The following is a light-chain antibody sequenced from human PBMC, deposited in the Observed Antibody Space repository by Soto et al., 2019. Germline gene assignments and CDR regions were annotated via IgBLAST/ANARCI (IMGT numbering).Light chain of an antibody. J-gene: IGKJ1*01. CDR2: GAS. CDR3: QQYGSSPGT. V-gene: IGKV3-20*01. CDR1: QSVSSSY. Sequence: EIVLTQSPGTLSLSPGERATLSCRASQSVSSSYLAWYQQKPGQAPRLLIYGASSRATGIPDRFSGSGSGTDFTLTINRLEPEVFAVYYCQQYGSSPGTFGQGTKVEIK.